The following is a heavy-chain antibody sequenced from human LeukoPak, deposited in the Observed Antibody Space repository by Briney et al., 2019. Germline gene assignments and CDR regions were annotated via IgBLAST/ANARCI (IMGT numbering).Heavy chain of an antibody. V-gene: IGHV3-21*01. D-gene: IGHD6-19*01. J-gene: IGHJ5*02. CDR3: ARDPSSGWYLKGWFDP. CDR2: ISSSSSYI. CDR1: GFTFSSYS. Sequence: GGSLRLSCAASGFTFSSYSMNWVRQAPGKGLEWVSSISSSSSYIYYADSVKGRFTISRDNAKNSLYLQMNSLRAEDTALYYCARDPSSGWYLKGWFDPWGQGTLVTVSS.